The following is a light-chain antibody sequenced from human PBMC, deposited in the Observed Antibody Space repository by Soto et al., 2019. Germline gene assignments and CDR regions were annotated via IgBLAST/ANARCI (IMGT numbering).Light chain of an antibody. CDR3: QSYDSSLQVV. CDR1: SGSIASNY. Sequence: NFMLTQPHSVSESPGKTVTISCTRSSGSIASNYVQWYQQRPGSAPTTVIYEDNQRPSGVPDRFSGSIDSSSNSASLTISGLKTEDEADYSCQSYDSSLQVVFGGGTKVTVL. CDR2: EDN. J-gene: IGLJ2*01. V-gene: IGLV6-57*04.